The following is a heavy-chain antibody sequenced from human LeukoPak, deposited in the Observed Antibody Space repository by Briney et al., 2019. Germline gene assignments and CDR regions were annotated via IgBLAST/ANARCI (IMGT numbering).Heavy chain of an antibody. CDR1: GFTFSSYS. CDR2: ISSSSSYI. D-gene: IGHD5-18*01. V-gene: IGHV3-21*01. J-gene: IGHJ4*02. CDR3: ARENTRQLGTGY. Sequence: TGGSLRLSCAASGFTFSSYSMNWVRQAPGKGLEWVSSISSSSSYIYYADSVKGRFTISRDNAKNSLYLQMNSLRAEDTAVYYCARENTRQLGTGYWGQGTLVTVSS.